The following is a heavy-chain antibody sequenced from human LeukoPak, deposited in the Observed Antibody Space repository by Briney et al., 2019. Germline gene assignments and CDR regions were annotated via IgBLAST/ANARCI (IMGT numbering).Heavy chain of an antibody. V-gene: IGHV3-48*04. Sequence: GGSLRLSCAASGFTFSVHNMNWVRQAPGKGLEWIAFVSISSGTIYYADSVNGRFRISRDNAKSSLDLEMNSLRAEGTAVYYCARAMSTFGGVRNYFDSWGQGTLVTVSS. CDR3: ARAMSTFGGVRNYFDS. D-gene: IGHD3-16*01. CDR1: GFTFSVHN. CDR2: VSISSGTI. J-gene: IGHJ4*02.